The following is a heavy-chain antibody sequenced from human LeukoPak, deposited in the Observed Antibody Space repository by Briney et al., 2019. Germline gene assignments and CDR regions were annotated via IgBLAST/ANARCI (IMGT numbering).Heavy chain of an antibody. V-gene: IGHV1-2*02. D-gene: IGHD6-13*01. J-gene: IGHJ4*02. Sequence: ASVKVSCKASGYTFTGYFMHWVRQAPGQGLEWMGWINPNNGGTNYAQKFQGRVTMTRDTSISTAHMEVSRLRSDDTAVYYCARTLYIAAAPGGFDYWGQGTLVAVSS. CDR3: ARTLYIAAAPGGFDY. CDR1: GYTFTGYF. CDR2: INPNNGGT.